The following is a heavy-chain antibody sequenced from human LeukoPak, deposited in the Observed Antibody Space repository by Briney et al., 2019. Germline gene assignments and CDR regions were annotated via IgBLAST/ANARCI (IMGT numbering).Heavy chain of an antibody. J-gene: IGHJ5*02. D-gene: IGHD6-13*01. V-gene: IGHV4-59*01. CDR2: IYYSGST. CDR1: GGSFSGYY. Sequence: PSETLSLTCAVYGGSFSGYYWSWIRQPPGKGLEWIGYIYYSGSTNYNPSLKSRVTISVDTSKGQFSLKLSSVTAADTAVYYCAKGYSSSWYAGAVWFDPWGQGTLVTVSS. CDR3: AKGYSSSWYAGAVWFDP.